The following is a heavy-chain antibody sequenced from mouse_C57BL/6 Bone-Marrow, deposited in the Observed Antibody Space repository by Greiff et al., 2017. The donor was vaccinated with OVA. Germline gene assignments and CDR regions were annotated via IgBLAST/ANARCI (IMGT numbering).Heavy chain of an antibody. V-gene: IGHV1-50*01. CDR2: IDPSDSYT. Sequence: QLQQPGAELVKPGASVKLSCKASGYTFTSYWMQWVKQRPGQGLEWIGEIDPSDSYTNYNQKFKGKATLTVDTSSSTAYMQLSSLTSEDSAVYYCARFNNYGYYAMDYWGQGTSVTVSS. CDR1: GYTFTSYW. J-gene: IGHJ4*01. CDR3: ARFNNYGYYAMDY. D-gene: IGHD1-1*01.